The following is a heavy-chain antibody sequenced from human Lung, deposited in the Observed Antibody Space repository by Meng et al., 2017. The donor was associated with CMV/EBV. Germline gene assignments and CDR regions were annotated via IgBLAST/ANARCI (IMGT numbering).Heavy chain of an antibody. Sequence: SXAISGDSVSSNSAAWNWIRQSPSRGLEWLGRTYYRSKWYNDYAVSVKSRITINPDTSKNQFSLQLNSVTPEDTAVYYCARFGTVGAGSGVYFDYWXQGTLVTVSS. D-gene: IGHD3-10*01. CDR2: TYYRSKWYN. CDR1: GDSVSSNSAA. CDR3: ARFGTVGAGSGVYFDY. V-gene: IGHV6-1*01. J-gene: IGHJ4*02.